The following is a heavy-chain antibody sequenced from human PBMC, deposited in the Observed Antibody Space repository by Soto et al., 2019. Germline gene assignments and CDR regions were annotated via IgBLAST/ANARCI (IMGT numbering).Heavy chain of an antibody. J-gene: IGHJ1*01. CDR3: AGRYCSVGSCYSEYFQH. V-gene: IGHV1-69*13. D-gene: IGHD2-15*01. CDR2: IIPIFGTA. CDR1: GGTFSSYA. Sequence: ASVKVSCKASGGTFSSYAISWVRQAPGQGLEWMGGIIPIFGTANYAQKFQGRVTITADESTSTAYMELSSLRSEDTAVYYWAGRYCSVGSCYSEYFQHWGQGTLVTVSS.